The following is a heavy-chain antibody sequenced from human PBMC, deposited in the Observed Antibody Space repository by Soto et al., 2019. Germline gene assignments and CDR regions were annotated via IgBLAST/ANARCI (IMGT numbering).Heavy chain of an antibody. J-gene: IGHJ4*02. V-gene: IGHV3-74*01. Sequence: EVHLVDSGGGLVQPGVSLRLSCAASGFTFSNFWMHWVRQAPGKGLVWVSRIYSDGSGTTYADSVKGRFTISRDNAKSTLYLQMNSLRAEDTAVYYCATLNSFGSDYWGRGTLVTVSS. D-gene: IGHD5-18*01. CDR1: GFTFSNFW. CDR3: ATLNSFGSDY. CDR2: IYSDGSGT.